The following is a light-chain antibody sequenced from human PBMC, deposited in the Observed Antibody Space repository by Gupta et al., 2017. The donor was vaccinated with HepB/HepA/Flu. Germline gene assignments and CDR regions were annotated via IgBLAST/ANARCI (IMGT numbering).Light chain of an antibody. Sequence: IELTQSPATLSLSAGERATLSCRASQSVSSYLAWYQQRPGQAPRLLIYDASNRATGIPARFSGSGSGTDLTLTISSLEPEDFAVYYCQQRSYWPHNFGGGTKVEIK. CDR1: QSVSSY. CDR2: DAS. J-gene: IGKJ4*01. CDR3: QQRSYWPHN. V-gene: IGKV3-11*01.